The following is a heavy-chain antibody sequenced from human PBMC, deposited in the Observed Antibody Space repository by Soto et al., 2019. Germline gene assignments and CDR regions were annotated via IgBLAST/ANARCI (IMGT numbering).Heavy chain of an antibody. J-gene: IGHJ4*02. CDR1: GGSISSSSYY. D-gene: IGHD3-10*01. CDR3: ARLEGTMVRGVIIVGY. Sequence: QLQLQESGPGLVKPSETLSLTYTVSGGSISSSSYYWGWIRQPPGKGLEWIGSIYYSGSTYYNPSLKSRVTISADTSKNQFSLKLSSVTAADTAVYYCARLEGTMVRGVIIVGYWGQGTLVTVSS. V-gene: IGHV4-39*01. CDR2: IYYSGST.